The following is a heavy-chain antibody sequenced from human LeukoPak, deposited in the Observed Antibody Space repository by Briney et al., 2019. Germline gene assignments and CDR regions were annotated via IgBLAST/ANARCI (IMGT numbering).Heavy chain of an antibody. Sequence: ASVKVSCKASGYTFTGYYMHWVRQAPGQGLEWMGWINPNSGGTNYAQKFQGRVTMTRDTSISTAYMELRSLRSDDTAVYYCARVTWYGDIDYWGQGTLVTVSS. D-gene: IGHD4-17*01. CDR1: GYTFTGYY. CDR2: INPNSGGT. CDR3: ARVTWYGDIDY. V-gene: IGHV1-2*02. J-gene: IGHJ4*02.